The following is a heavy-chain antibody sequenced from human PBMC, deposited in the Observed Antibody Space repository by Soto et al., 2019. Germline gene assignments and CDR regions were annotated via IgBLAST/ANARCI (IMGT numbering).Heavy chain of an antibody. J-gene: IGHJ4*02. D-gene: IGHD2-21*01. CDR1: GFIFNNYG. V-gene: IGHV3-23*01. CDR2: ISGSDGST. Sequence: GGSLRLSCAASGFIFNNYGMSWVRQAPGKGMEWVSGISGSDGSTYYADSVKGRFTISRDNSKNTLYLQMNSLRAEDTAVYYCAKNSYVEGMDAFAFWGQGTLDTVSS. CDR3: AKNSYVEGMDAFAF.